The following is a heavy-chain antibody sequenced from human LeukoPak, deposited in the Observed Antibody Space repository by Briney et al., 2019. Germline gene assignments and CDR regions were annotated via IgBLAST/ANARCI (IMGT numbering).Heavy chain of an antibody. CDR1: GFTFSGYS. D-gene: IGHD4-23*01. CDR3: ARDNLTPYWYFDL. J-gene: IGHJ2*01. CDR2: ISSGSSTI. Sequence: GGSLRLSCAASGFTFSGYSMNWVRQAPGKGLKWVSYISSGSSTIYYADSVKGRFTISRDNAKNSLHLQMNSLRDEDTAVYYCARDNLTPYWYFDLWGRGTLVTVSS. V-gene: IGHV3-48*02.